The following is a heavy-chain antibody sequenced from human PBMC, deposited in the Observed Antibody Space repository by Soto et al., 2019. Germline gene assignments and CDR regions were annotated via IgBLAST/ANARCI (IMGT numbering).Heavy chain of an antibody. D-gene: IGHD2-15*01. V-gene: IGHV3-48*02. CDR2: ISSSSVTV. Sequence: EVQLVESGGGLVQPGGSLRLSCAASGFTFSTYSMNWVRQAPGKWLEWVSYISSSSVTVYYADSVKGGVTISIDNAKNSLYLQMNSRRDEDTAVYYCARPLGRCSVTSCYYKTGYDYWGQGTLVTVSA. CDR1: GFTFSTYS. J-gene: IGHJ4*02. CDR3: ARPLGRCSVTSCYYKTGYDY.